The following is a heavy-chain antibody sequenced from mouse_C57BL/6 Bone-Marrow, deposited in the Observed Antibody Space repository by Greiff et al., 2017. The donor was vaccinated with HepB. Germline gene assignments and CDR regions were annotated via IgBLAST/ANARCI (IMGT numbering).Heavy chain of an antibody. CDR2: ISDGGSYT. D-gene: IGHD2-4*01. CDR1: GFTFSSYA. Sequence: EVKVVESGGGLVKPGGSLKLSCAASGFTFSSYAMSWVRQTPEKRLEWVATISDGGSYTYYPDNVKGRFTISRDNAKNNLYLQMSHLKSEDTAMYYCARGLRRPYWGQGTTLTVSS. J-gene: IGHJ2*01. V-gene: IGHV5-4*03. CDR3: ARGLRRPY.